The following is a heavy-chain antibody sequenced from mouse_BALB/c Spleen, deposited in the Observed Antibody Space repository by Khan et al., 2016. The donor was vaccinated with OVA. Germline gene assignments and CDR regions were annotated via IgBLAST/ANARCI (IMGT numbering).Heavy chain of an antibody. J-gene: IGHJ2*01. D-gene: IGHD2-2*01. CDR3: TRGGQWLRRGGGNADY. CDR2: ISIYYDNT. Sequence: QVQLQQSGPELVRPGESVNISCKGSGYTFTDYAMHWVKQSHAKSLEWIGVISIYYDNTNYNQKFKGKATMTVDKSSSTAYMELARLTTEDSASYYGTRGGQWLRRGGGNADYWGQGTTLTVAS. CDR1: GYTFTDYA. V-gene: IGHV1S137*01.